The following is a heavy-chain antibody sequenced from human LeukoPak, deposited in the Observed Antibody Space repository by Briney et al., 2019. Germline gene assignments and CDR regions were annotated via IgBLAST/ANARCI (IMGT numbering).Heavy chain of an antibody. CDR2: INSDGSST. CDR1: GFTFSSYW. CDR3: ARDSDSSGYYSFDY. V-gene: IGHV3-74*01. Sequence: PGGSLRLSCAASGFTFSSYWMHWVRQAPGKGLVWVSRINSDGSSTTYADSVKGRFTISRDNAKNTLYVQMNSLRAEDTAVYYCARDSDSSGYYSFDYWGQGILVIVSS. D-gene: IGHD3-22*01. J-gene: IGHJ4*02.